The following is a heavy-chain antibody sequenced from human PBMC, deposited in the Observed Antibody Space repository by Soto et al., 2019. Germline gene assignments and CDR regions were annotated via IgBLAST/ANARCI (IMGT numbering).Heavy chain of an antibody. CDR3: AKDRTGAGVRGYFDY. CDR2: ISYDGSNK. D-gene: IGHD3-10*01. J-gene: IGHJ4*02. Sequence: QVQLVESGGGVVQPGKSLRLSCAGSGFTFSSYGMDWVRQAPGKGLEWVAVISYDGSNKYYADSVKGRFTISRDNSKNTLYLQMSRLRADDTAVSYCAKDRTGAGVRGYFDYWGQGTLVTVSS. V-gene: IGHV3-30*18. CDR1: GFTFSSYG.